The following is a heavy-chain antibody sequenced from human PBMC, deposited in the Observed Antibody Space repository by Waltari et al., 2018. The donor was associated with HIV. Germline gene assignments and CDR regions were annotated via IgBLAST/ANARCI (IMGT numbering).Heavy chain of an antibody. J-gene: IGHJ4*02. Sequence: EVQLVESGGGLVKPGESLRVSCVASGFDFKKYWLSWFRPAPGKGREWVGPIESKQSGRTVDYAGPGKGRFTISRYDEKNMMYLQMDSLESEDTAVYYCTTGSSGAEDYWGQGTLVTVSS. CDR1: GFDFKKYW. D-gene: IGHD3-22*01. CDR3: TTGSSGAEDY. CDR2: IESKQSGRTV. V-gene: IGHV3-15*04.